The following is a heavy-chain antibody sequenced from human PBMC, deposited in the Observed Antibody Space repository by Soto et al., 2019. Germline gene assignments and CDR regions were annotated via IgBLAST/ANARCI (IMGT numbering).Heavy chain of an antibody. Sequence: VKVSCKASGYTFTSYGISWVRQAPGQGLEWMGWVSAYNGNTNYAQKLQGRVTMTTDTSTSTAYMELRSLRSDDTAVYYCARVGSGYYLRWFDPWGQGTLVTVSS. CDR2: VSAYNGNT. CDR3: ARVGSGYYLRWFDP. D-gene: IGHD3-3*01. J-gene: IGHJ5*02. V-gene: IGHV1-18*04. CDR1: GYTFTSYG.